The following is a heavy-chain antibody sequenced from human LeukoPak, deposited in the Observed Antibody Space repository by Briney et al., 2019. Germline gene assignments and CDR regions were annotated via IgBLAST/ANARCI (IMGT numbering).Heavy chain of an antibody. V-gene: IGHV3-23*01. J-gene: IGHJ4*02. D-gene: IGHD3-10*01. CDR3: AKDPLVRGATYDF. CDR1: GFTVNNNY. CDR2: ISGSGGST. Sequence: GGSLRLSCAASGFTVNNNYMNWVRQAPGKGPEWVSAISGSGGSTYYADSVKGRFTISRDNSRNTLYLQVNSLRVEDTAVYYCAKDPLVRGATYDFWGQGTLVTVSS.